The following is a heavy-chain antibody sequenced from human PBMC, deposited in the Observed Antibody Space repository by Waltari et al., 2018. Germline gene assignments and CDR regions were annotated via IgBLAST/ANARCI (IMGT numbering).Heavy chain of an antibody. CDR3: ARGDIAVAGPFDY. V-gene: IGHV4-34*01. CDR1: GGSFSGYY. J-gene: IGHJ4*02. CDR2: INHSGST. Sequence: QVQLQQWGAGLLKPSETLSLTCAVYGGSFSGYYWSWIRQPPGKGLAWIGEINHSGSTNYNPSLKSRVTISVDTSKNQFSLKLSSVTAADTAVYYCARGDIAVAGPFDYWGQGTLVTVSS. D-gene: IGHD6-19*01.